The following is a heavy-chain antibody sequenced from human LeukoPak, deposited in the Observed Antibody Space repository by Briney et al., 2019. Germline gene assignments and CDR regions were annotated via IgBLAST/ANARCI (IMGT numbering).Heavy chain of an antibody. CDR3: ARAHIVATGDY. D-gene: IGHD5-12*01. CDR2: ISSSSSTI. Sequence: PGGSLRLSCAASGFTFSSYSMNWVRQAPGKGLEWVSYISSSSSTIYYADSVKGRFTISRDNAKNSLYLQMNSLRAEDTAVYYCARAHIVATGDYWGQGTLVTVSS. J-gene: IGHJ4*02. V-gene: IGHV3-48*01. CDR1: GFTFSSYS.